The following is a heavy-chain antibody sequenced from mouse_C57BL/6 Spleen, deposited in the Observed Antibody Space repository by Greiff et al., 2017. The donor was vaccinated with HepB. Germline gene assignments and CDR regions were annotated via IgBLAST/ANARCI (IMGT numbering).Heavy chain of an antibody. Sequence: VQLKESGAELVRPGASVKLSCTASGFNIKDYYMHWVKQRPEQGLEWIGRIDPEDGDTEYAPKFQGKATMTADTSSNTAYLQLSSLTSEDTAVYYCTTNSNYGVYVMDYWGQGTSVTVSS. J-gene: IGHJ4*01. CDR2: IDPEDGDT. D-gene: IGHD2-5*01. V-gene: IGHV14-1*01. CDR3: TTNSNYGVYVMDY. CDR1: GFNIKDYY.